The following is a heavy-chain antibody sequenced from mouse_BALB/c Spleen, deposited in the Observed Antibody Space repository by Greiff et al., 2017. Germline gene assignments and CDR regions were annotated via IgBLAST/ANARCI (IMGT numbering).Heavy chain of an antibody. J-gene: IGHJ4*01. CDR1: GYTFTSYW. CDR3: ARASYDYDEGGYAMDY. D-gene: IGHD2-4*01. CDR2: INPSTGYT. V-gene: IGHV1-7*01. Sequence: QVQLQQSGAELAKPGASVKMSCKASGYTFTSYWMHWVKQRPGQGLEWIGYINPSTGYTEYNQKFKDKATLTADKSSSTAYMQLSSLTSEDSAVYYCARASYDYDEGGYAMDYWGQGTSVTVSS.